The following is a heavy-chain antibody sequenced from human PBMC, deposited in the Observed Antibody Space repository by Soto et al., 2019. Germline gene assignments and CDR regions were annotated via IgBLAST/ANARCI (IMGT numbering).Heavy chain of an antibody. CDR3: ARADPDASVGD. CDR2: ISYSGST. J-gene: IGHJ4*02. Sequence: SETLSLTCTVSGVSMSSHYWTWLRQPPGKGLEWIGYISYSGSTYYNPSLKSRVTISADTSRNQFSLKLSSVIAADTATYYCARADPDASVGDWRQVTPVTGS. CDR1: GVSMSSHY. V-gene: IGHV4-59*11. D-gene: IGHD3-16*01.